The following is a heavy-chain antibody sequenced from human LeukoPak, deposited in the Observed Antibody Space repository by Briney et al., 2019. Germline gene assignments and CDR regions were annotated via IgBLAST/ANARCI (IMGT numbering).Heavy chain of an antibody. Sequence: TPSETLSLTCTVSGGSISSGGYYWSWIRQPPGKGLEWIGYIYHSGSTYYNPSLKSRVTISVDRSKNQFSLKLSSVTAADTAVYYCARDVGVYEVDYWGQGTLVTVSS. J-gene: IGHJ4*02. CDR2: IYHSGST. D-gene: IGHD6-13*01. CDR3: ARDVGVYEVDY. V-gene: IGHV4-30-2*01. CDR1: GGSISSGGYY.